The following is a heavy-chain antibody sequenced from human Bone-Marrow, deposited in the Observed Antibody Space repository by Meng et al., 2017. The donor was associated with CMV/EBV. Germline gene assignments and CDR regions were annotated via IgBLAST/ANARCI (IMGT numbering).Heavy chain of an antibody. J-gene: IGHJ6*02. V-gene: IGHV3-30*04. D-gene: IGHD4-23*01. CDR2: ISYDGSTE. Sequence: GESLKISCVASSGFTLSGYAMHWVRQAPGKGLEWLALISYDGSTEYHADAVRGRFSISRDNSKNTLYVHMNSLRPEDTAIYYCARDVTTLGYSGMDVWGQGTTVTLSS. CDR3: ARDVTTLGYSGMDV. CDR1: SGFTLSGYA.